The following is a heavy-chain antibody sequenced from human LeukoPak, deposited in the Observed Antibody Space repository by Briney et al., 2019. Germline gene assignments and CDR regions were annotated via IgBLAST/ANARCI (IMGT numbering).Heavy chain of an antibody. CDR3: AKGGLRYFDWLDPGSERSHLFDY. V-gene: IGHV3-23*01. J-gene: IGHJ4*02. CDR1: GFTFSSYS. CDR2: ISGSGGST. D-gene: IGHD3-9*01. Sequence: HPGGSLRLSCAASGFTFSSYSMNWVRQAPGKGLVWVSAISGSGGSTYYADSVKGRFTISRDNSKNTLYLQMNSLRAEDTAVYYCAKGGLRYFDWLDPGSERSHLFDYWGQGTLVTVSS.